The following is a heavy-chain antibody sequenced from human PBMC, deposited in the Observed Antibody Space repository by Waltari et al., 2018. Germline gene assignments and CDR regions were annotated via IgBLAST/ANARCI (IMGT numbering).Heavy chain of an antibody. CDR1: GFTLSTYA. J-gene: IGHJ4*02. CDR2: IGGGDGST. V-gene: IGHV3-23*01. CDR3: ARVAGYTNGGFDY. Sequence: QLLESGGGLVHPGGSLRLSCAASGFTLSTYAMSWVRPAPGKGLDWVSSIGGGDGSTYYADSVKGRFTVSRDNSKNTLSLQMNGLGADDTAVYFCARVAGYTNGGFDYWGQGTLVTVSS. D-gene: IGHD2-8*01.